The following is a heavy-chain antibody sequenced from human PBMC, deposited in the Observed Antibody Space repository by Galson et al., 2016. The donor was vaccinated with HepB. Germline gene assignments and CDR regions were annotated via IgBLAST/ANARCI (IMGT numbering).Heavy chain of an antibody. D-gene: IGHD1-26*01. CDR2: ISSSGNTR. V-gene: IGHV3-48*03. J-gene: IGHJ5*02. Sequence: SLRLSCAASGFTFNSYEMNWVRQAPGKGLEWVSYISSSGNTRYYADSVKGRFTISRDNTKNSLSLQMNSLRAEDTALSYCAKWERSSRLDLLDPWGQGILVTVSS. CDR3: AKWERSSRLDLLDP. CDR1: GFTFNSYE.